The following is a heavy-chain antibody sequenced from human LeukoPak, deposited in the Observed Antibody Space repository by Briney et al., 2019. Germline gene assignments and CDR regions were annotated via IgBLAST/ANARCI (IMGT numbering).Heavy chain of an antibody. CDR2: IKEDGSGK. J-gene: IGHJ4*02. CDR3: AKDRYGSGSYGGWY. D-gene: IGHD3-10*01. V-gene: IGHV3-7*01. Sequence: PGGSLRLSCAASGFTFSSYWMAWVRQAPGKGLEWLANIKEDGSGKYYMDSVKGRFTISRDNAKNTLYLQMNSLRAEDTAVYYCAKDRYGSGSYGGWYWGQGTLVTVSS. CDR1: GFTFSSYW.